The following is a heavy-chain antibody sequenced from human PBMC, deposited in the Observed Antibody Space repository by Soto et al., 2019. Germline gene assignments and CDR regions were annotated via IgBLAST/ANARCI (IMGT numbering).Heavy chain of an antibody. D-gene: IGHD6-13*01. CDR3: ARDRLGLIGQQMARYYYYGMDV. J-gene: IGHJ6*02. CDR2: ISFDGSNK. CDR1: GFSFSNSA. V-gene: IGHV3-30-3*01. Sequence: GWSLRLSCAASGFSFSNSAMHWVRQAPGKGLEWGGFISFDGSNKYYADSVKGRFSISRDNFKNTLYLQMNSLRVEDTAVYYCARDRLGLIGQQMARYYYYGMDVWGQGTTVTVSS.